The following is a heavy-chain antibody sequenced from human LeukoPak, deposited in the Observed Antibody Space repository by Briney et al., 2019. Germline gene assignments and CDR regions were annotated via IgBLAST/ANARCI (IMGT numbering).Heavy chain of an antibody. D-gene: IGHD3-10*01. CDR2: INHSGST. CDR3: ARRPYYYGSGSNFDY. J-gene: IGHJ4*02. Sequence: PSETLSLTCAVYGGSFSGYYWSWICQPPGKGLEWIGEINHSGSTNYNPSLKSRVTISVDTSKNQFSLKLSSVTAADTAVYYCARRPYYYGSGSNFDYWGQGTLVTVSS. V-gene: IGHV4-34*01. CDR1: GGSFSGYY.